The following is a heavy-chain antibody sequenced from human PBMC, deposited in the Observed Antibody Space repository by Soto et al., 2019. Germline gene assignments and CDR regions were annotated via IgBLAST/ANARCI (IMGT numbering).Heavy chain of an antibody. D-gene: IGHD2-21*02. CDR3: AKDPLQGVTDAFDI. J-gene: IGHJ3*02. CDR2: ISGSGGST. V-gene: IGHV3-23*01. CDR1: GFTFSSYA. Sequence: GESLKISCAASGFTFSSYAMSWVRQAPGKGLEWVSAISGSGGSTYYADSVKGRFTISRDNSKNTLYLQMNSLRAEDTAVYYCAKDPLQGVTDAFDIWGQGTMVTVSS.